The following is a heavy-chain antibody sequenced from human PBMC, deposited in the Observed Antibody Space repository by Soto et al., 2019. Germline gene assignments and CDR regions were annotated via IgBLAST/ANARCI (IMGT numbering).Heavy chain of an antibody. Sequence: QVQLVQSGAEVKKPGSSVTVSCKASGGTFSSYTISWVRQAPGQGLEWMGGLIPIFGTANYAQKFQGRVTITADEATSTAYMELSSLRSEDTAVYYCARGNHRWLQLWYFDLLGRGTLVTVSS. J-gene: IGHJ2*01. D-gene: IGHD5-12*01. CDR3: ARGNHRWLQLWYFDL. CDR2: LIPIFGTA. V-gene: IGHV1-69*12. CDR1: GGTFSSYT.